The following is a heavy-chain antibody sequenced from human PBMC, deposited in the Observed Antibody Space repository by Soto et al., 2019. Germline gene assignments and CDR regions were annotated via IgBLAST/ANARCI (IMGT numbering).Heavy chain of an antibody. D-gene: IGHD6-13*01. V-gene: IGHV1-69*06. Sequence: QVQLVQSGAEVKKPGSSVKVSCKASGGTFSSYAISWVRQAPGQGLEWMGGIIPIFGTANYAQTFHGRVTITADKSTSTAYMEPSSRRSEDTPVYYCARVLRKGIAAAGYFDYWGQGPLVTVSS. J-gene: IGHJ4*02. CDR1: GGTFSSYA. CDR2: IIPIFGTA. CDR3: ARVLRKGIAAAGYFDY.